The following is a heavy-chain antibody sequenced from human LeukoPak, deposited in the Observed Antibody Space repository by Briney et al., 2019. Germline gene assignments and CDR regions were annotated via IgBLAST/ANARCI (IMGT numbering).Heavy chain of an antibody. CDR3: ARGISWRPIAVAPFDY. J-gene: IGHJ4*02. D-gene: IGHD6-19*01. CDR1: GFTFSSYS. Sequence: GGSLRLSCAASGFTFSSYSMNWVRQAPGKGLEWVSSISSSSSYIYYADSVKGRFTISRNNAKNSLYLQMNSLRAEDTAVYYCARGISWRPIAVAPFDYWGQGTLVTVSS. CDR2: ISSSSSYI. V-gene: IGHV3-21*01.